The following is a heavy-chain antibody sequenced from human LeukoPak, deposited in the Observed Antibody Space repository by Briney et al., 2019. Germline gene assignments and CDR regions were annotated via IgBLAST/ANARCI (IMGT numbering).Heavy chain of an antibody. CDR2: ISYDGSNK. J-gene: IGHJ4*02. V-gene: IGHV3-30-3*01. CDR3: ARNGQFFDY. Sequence: GGSLRLSCAASGFTFSSYAMHWVRQAPGKGLEWVAVISYDGSNKYYADSVKGRFTISRDNSKNTLYLQMNSLRAEDTAVYYCARNGQFFDYWGQGTLVTVSS. D-gene: IGHD2-8*01. CDR1: GFTFSSYA.